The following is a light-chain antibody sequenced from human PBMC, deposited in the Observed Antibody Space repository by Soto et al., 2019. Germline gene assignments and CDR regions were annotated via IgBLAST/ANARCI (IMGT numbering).Light chain of an antibody. CDR2: ETS. V-gene: IGKV3-11*01. Sequence: EVVWMKTKETLSLSPGERATLSCRASQSVSNYLSWYQQKPGQAPRLLMYETSRRATGIPARFSGSGSGTDFTLTISSLEPEDFAVYYCQQRPNWLDPFGQGTRQEI. CDR3: QQRPNWLDP. CDR1: QSVSNY. J-gene: IGKJ5*01.